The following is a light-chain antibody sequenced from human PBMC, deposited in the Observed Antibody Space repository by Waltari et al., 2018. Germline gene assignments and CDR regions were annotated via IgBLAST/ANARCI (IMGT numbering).Light chain of an antibody. Sequence: EIQMTQSPSSLSAPVGDTVTNTCRASQGISNYLAWYQQKPGKAPKPLIYYASTLEIGVPSRFSGSGSGTDFTLTICSLQPEDFATYYCQQPNSYPFTFGPGTKLDIK. CDR2: YAS. J-gene: IGKJ3*01. V-gene: IGKV1-16*01. CDR1: QGISNY. CDR3: QQPNSYPFT.